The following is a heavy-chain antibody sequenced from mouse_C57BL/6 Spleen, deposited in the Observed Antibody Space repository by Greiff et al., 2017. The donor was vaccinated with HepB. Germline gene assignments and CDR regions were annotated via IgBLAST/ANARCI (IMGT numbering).Heavy chain of an antibody. V-gene: IGHV1-81*01. Sequence: VQLQQSGAELARPGASVKLSCKASGYTFTSYGISWVKQRTGQGLEWIGEIYPRSGNTYHNEKFKGKATLTADKSSSTAYMELRSLTSEDSAVYFCEGYGRAYWGQGTLVTVSA. CDR1: GYTFTSYG. CDR3: EGYGRAY. J-gene: IGHJ3*01. D-gene: IGHD2-2*01. CDR2: IYPRSGNT.